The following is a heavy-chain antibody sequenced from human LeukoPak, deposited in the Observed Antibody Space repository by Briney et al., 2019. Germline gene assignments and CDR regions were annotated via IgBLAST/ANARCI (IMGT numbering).Heavy chain of an antibody. Sequence: PSETLSLTCTVSGSSISSGDYYWSWIRQPPGKGLEWIGYIYYSGSTYYNPSLKSRVTISVDTSKNQFSLKLSSVTAADTAVYYCARLSRYYDFWSGYYYFDYWGQGTLVTVSS. V-gene: IGHV4-30-4*08. D-gene: IGHD3-3*01. CDR3: ARLSRYYDFWSGYYYFDY. CDR2: IYYSGST. CDR1: GSSISSGDYY. J-gene: IGHJ4*02.